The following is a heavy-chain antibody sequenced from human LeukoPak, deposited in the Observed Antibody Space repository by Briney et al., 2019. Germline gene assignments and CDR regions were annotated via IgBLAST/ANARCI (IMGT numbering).Heavy chain of an antibody. CDR1: GFTFSSYA. Sequence: GGSLRLSCAASGFTFSSYAMSWVRQAPGKGLEWVSSVTGNGDNTFHADSVKGRFTISRDNSKNTLYLQINSLRAEDTAVYYCARDRNYFEALHRSYWGQGTLVTVSS. V-gene: IGHV3-23*01. D-gene: IGHD3-10*01. CDR3: ARDRNYFEALHRSY. J-gene: IGHJ4*02. CDR2: VTGNGDNT.